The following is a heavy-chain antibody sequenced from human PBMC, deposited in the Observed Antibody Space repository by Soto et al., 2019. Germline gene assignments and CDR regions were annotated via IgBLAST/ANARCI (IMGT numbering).Heavy chain of an antibody. V-gene: IGHV3-21*01. Sequence: VQLVESGGGVVQPGRSLRLSCAASGFTFSSYSMNWVRQAPGKGLEWVSSISSSSSYIYYADSVKGRFTIYRDNAKNSLYLQMNSLRAEDTAVYYCARVGGGYQLLHAFDIWGQGTMVTVSS. CDR2: ISSSSSYI. J-gene: IGHJ3*02. D-gene: IGHD2-2*01. CDR1: GFTFSSYS. CDR3: ARVGGGYQLLHAFDI.